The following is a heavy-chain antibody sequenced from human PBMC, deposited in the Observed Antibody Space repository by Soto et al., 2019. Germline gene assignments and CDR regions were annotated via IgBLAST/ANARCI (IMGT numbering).Heavy chain of an antibody. D-gene: IGHD6-19*01. CDR1: GGSISSGGYY. J-gene: IGHJ3*02. Sequence: SETLSITCTVSGGSISSGGYYWSWIRQHPGKGLEWIGYIYYSGSTYYNPSLKSRVTISVDTSKNQFSLKLSSVTAADTAVYYCASSLSAKTAFDIWGQGTMVTVS. CDR3: ASSLSAKTAFDI. CDR2: IYYSGST. V-gene: IGHV4-31*03.